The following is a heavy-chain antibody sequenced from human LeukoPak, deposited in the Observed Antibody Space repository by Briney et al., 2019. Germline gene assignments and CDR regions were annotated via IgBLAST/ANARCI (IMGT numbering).Heavy chain of an antibody. D-gene: IGHD6-13*01. CDR2: IKQDGSEK. V-gene: IGHV3-7*01. CDR3: ARDSAGNDY. CDR1: GFTFSTYW. Sequence: GRSLRLSCEASGFTFSTYWMSWVRQAPGKGLEWVANIKQDGSEKYYVDSVEGRFTISRDNAKNSLCLQMNSLRAEDTAMYYCARDSAGNDYWGQGTLVTVSS. J-gene: IGHJ4*02.